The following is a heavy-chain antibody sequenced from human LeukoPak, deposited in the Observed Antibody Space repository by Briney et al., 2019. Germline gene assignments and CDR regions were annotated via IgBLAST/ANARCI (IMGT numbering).Heavy chain of an antibody. Sequence: ASVKVSCKASGYTFTDYYMHWVRQAPGQGHEWMGWINPNSGGTNYAQKFQGRVTMTRDTSISTAYMELSRLRSDDTAVYYCAREYGEIVVVVAATNTMFDPWGQGTLVTVSS. CDR2: INPNSGGT. CDR3: AREYGEIVVVVAATNTMFDP. D-gene: IGHD2-15*01. J-gene: IGHJ5*02. V-gene: IGHV1-2*02. CDR1: GYTFTDYY.